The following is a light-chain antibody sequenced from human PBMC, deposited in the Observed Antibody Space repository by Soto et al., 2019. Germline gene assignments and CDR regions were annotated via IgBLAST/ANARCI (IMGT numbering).Light chain of an antibody. Sequence: DIVMTQSPLPLPVTPGEPASISCRASQSLLHSDGYNYVDWYLQKPGQSPQLLIYLGSNRASGVPDRLSGSGSGTDFTLKISSVDADDVVVYFCMQSLHTPPTFGGGTKVKIK. V-gene: IGKV2-28*01. CDR1: QSLLHSDGYNY. CDR3: MQSLHTPPT. J-gene: IGKJ4*01. CDR2: LGS.